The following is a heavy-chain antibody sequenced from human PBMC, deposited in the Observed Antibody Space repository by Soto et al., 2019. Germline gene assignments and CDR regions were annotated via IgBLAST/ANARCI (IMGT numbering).Heavy chain of an antibody. V-gene: IGHV1-46*01. J-gene: IGHJ4*02. CDR2: VNPSGGHT. D-gene: IGHD2-21*02. CDR3: ARGGHVVVVTAALHY. Sequence: QVQLMQSGAEVKKPGASVKVSCKASGDTFTNYYIHWVRQAPGQGLEWMGTVNPSGGHTTYAQHFLGRVTTTRHTSTSTLPMELTSLTSDHTAVYYCARGGHVVVVTAALHYWGQGTLVTVSS. CDR1: GDTFTNYY.